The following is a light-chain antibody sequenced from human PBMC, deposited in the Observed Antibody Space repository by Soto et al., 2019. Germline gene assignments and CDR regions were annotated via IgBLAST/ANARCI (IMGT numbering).Light chain of an antibody. CDR1: RSLLHSNGYNY. CDR2: LGS. CDR3: MQALQSPAT. Sequence: DIVMTQSPLSLPVTPGEPASISCRCSRSLLHSNGYNYLDWYLQKPGQSPQLLIYLGSSRASGVPDRFSGSGSGTAFTLKISRVEAVDVGVYYCMQALQSPATFGQGTKLEIK. J-gene: IGKJ2*01. V-gene: IGKV2-28*01.